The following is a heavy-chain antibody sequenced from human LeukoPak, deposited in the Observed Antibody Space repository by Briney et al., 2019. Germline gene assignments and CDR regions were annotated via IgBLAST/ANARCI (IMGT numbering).Heavy chain of an antibody. V-gene: IGHV5-51*01. CDR1: GYSFTTYW. CDR2: IYPGHSDT. Sequence: GETLKISCKGSGYSFTTYWIGWVRQMPEKGLEWMGIIYPGHSDTRYSPSFQGQVTISADKSISTAYLQWSSLKASDTAMYYCARGGSYTNFDYWGQGTLVTVSS. D-gene: IGHD3-16*01. J-gene: IGHJ4*02. CDR3: ARGGSYTNFDY.